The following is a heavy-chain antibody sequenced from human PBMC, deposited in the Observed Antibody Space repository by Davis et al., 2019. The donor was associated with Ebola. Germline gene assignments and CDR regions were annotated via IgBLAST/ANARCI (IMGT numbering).Heavy chain of an antibody. CDR3: ARGPIAAAGIPLGWLNY. CDR1: GFIVTSNY. J-gene: IGHJ4*02. D-gene: IGHD6-13*01. Sequence: PGGSLRLSCAASGFIVTSNYMSWVRQAPGKGLEWVSVIYSGGNTYYADSVKGRFTISRDNSKNTLYLQMNSLRAEDTAVYYCARGPIAAAGIPLGWLNYWGQGTLVTVSS. CDR2: IYSGGNT. V-gene: IGHV3-66*01.